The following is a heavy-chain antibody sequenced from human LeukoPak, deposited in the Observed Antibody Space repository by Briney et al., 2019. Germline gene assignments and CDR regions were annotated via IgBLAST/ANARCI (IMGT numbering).Heavy chain of an antibody. CDR2: IKSKTHGGTT. CDR1: GFTFSNAY. CDR3: TTWNYDILTGYSI. V-gene: IGHV3-15*07. J-gene: IGHJ4*02. D-gene: IGHD3-9*01. Sequence: GGSLRLSCAASGFTFSNAYMNWVRQAPGKGLEWVGRIKSKTHGGTTDYAAAVKGRFTISRDDSKSTLYLQMNSLKTEDTALYYCTTWNYDILTGYSIWGQGTLVTVSS.